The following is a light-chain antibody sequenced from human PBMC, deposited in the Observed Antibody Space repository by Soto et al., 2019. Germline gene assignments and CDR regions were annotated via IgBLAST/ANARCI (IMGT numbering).Light chain of an antibody. Sequence: QSALTQPPSASGSPGQSVTISCTGSSSDVGGYNYVSWYQQHPGKAPKLMIYGVTKRPSGVPDRFSGSKSGNTASLTVSGLQAEDEADYYCSSYAGSNILLFGGGTKLTVL. CDR1: SSDVGGYNY. CDR3: SSYAGSNILL. V-gene: IGLV2-8*01. CDR2: GVT. J-gene: IGLJ3*02.